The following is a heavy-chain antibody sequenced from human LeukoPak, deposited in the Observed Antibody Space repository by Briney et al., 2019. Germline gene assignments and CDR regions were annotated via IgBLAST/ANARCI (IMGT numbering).Heavy chain of an antibody. CDR1: GFTFGSYW. V-gene: IGHV3-7*03. Sequence: GGSLRLSCAASGFTFGSYWMSWVRQAPGKGQEWVANIKQDGSEKYYVDSVKGRFTISRDNAKNSLYLQMNSLRAEDMAFYYCAKDGTLEVLSYYFDYWGQGTLVIVSS. J-gene: IGHJ4*02. CDR2: IKQDGSEK. D-gene: IGHD1-7*01. CDR3: AKDGTLEVLSYYFDY.